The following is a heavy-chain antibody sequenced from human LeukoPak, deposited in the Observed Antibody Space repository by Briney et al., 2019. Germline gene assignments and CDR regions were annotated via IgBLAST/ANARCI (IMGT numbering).Heavy chain of an antibody. CDR2: INPSGHWT. J-gene: IGHJ5*02. Sequence: ASVKVSCKAFGYTFTNYYMHWVRQAPGQGLEWMGLINPSGHWTSYAQKFQGRVTRTRDVSTSTDYLELSSLRSEDTAVYYCARDNSVRDTAWWFDPWGQGTLVTVSS. CDR3: ARDNSVRDTAWWFDP. D-gene: IGHD2-21*02. V-gene: IGHV1-46*01. CDR1: GYTFTNYY.